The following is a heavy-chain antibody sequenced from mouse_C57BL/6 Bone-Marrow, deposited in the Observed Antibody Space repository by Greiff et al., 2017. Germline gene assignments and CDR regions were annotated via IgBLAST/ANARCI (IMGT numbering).Heavy chain of an antibody. CDR3: AITTVVATGYFDV. J-gene: IGHJ1*03. D-gene: IGHD1-1*01. CDR1: GYTFTSYG. Sequence: VQLMESGAELARPGASVKLSCKASGYTFTSYGISWVKQRTGQGLEWIGEIYPRSGNTYYNEKFKGKATLTADKSSSTAYMELRSLTSEDSAVYFCAITTVVATGYFDVWGTGTTVTVSS. CDR2: IYPRSGNT. V-gene: IGHV1-81*01.